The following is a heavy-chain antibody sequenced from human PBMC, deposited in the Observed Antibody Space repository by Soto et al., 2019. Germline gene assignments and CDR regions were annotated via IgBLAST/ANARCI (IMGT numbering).Heavy chain of an antibody. V-gene: IGHV1-2*04. CDR2: IDPNSGDT. CDR1: GFTFTGYY. Sequence: QVQLLQSGAEVKKPGASVKVSCKASGFTFTGYYLHWVRQAPGQGFEWMGWIDPNSGDTKYAQKFQGWVTMTRDTSINTAYMEVISLKSDDTAVYYCARGGSSGFKATFASWGQGTLVTVSS. D-gene: IGHD3-22*01. J-gene: IGHJ4*02. CDR3: ARGGSSGFKATFAS.